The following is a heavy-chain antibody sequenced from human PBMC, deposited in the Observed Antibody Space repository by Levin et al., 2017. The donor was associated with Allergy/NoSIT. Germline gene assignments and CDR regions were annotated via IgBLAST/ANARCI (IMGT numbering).Heavy chain of an antibody. CDR2: ISTNSAYI. CDR3: VRGPDV. V-gene: IGHV3-21*01. J-gene: IGHJ4*02. D-gene: IGHD5-24*01. Sequence: GESLKISCSASGFTFNIYTMNWVRQAPGKGLEWISFISTNSAYIFYADSVRGRFTISRDNAKGSLYLQMNSLRADDTAIYYCVRGPDVWVQGTPVTVSS. CDR1: GFTFNIYT.